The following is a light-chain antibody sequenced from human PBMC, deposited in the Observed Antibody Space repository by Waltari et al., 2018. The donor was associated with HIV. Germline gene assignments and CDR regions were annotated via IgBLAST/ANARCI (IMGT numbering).Light chain of an antibody. V-gene: IGLV2-11*01. CDR3: CSYAGSYTWV. CDR1: SSDVGGYNH. CDR2: DVS. Sequence: QSALTQPRPVSGSPGPSVTISCTGTSSDVGGYNHVSWYHQHPGKAPNLMIYDVSKRPSGVPDRFSGSKSGNTASLTISGLQAEDEADYYCCSYAGSYTWVFGGGTKLTVL. J-gene: IGLJ3*02.